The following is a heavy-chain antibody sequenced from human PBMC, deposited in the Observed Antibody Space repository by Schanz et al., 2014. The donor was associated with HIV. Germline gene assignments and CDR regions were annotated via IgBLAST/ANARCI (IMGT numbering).Heavy chain of an antibody. Sequence: QVRLQQWGAGLLKPSETLSLTCAVYGGSFSGNVWSWIRQPPGKGLEWIGEVSDDGRSDDGDRDYNPSLKSRVTISIDTSKNQFSLRLNSVTAADTAVYFCARATTRTFHPTYYFDSWGQGTLVTVSS. V-gene: IGHV4-34*01. D-gene: IGHD5-12*01. CDR2: VSDDGRSDDGDR. CDR1: GGSFSGNV. J-gene: IGHJ4*02. CDR3: ARATTRTFHPTYYFDS.